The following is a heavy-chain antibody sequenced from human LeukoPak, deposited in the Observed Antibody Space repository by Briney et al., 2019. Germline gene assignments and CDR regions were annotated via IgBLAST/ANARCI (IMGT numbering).Heavy chain of an antibody. CDR3: AKGLGNWGPGDAFDI. J-gene: IGHJ3*02. D-gene: IGHD7-27*01. CDR1: GFTFSSYA. V-gene: IGHV3-23*01. CDR2: ISGSGGST. Sequence: PGGSLRLSCAASGFTFSSYAMSWVRQAPGKGLEWVSGISGSGGSTYYADSVKGRFPISRDNSKNTLYLQMNSLRAEDTAVYYCAKGLGNWGPGDAFDIWGQGTMVTVSS.